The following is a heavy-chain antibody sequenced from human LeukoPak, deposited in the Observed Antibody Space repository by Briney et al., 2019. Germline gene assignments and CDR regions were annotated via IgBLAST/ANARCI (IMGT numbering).Heavy chain of an antibody. CDR2: INPNSGGT. J-gene: IGHJ5*02. V-gene: IGHV1-2*02. D-gene: IGHD3-10*01. CDR1: GYTFTGYY. CDR3: ARDITMVRGVMS. Sequence: GASVKVSCKASGYTFTGYYMHWVRQAPGQGLEWMGWINPNSGGTNYAQKFQGRVTMTRDTSISTAYMELSGLRSDDTAVYYCARDITMVRGVMSWGQGTLVTVSS.